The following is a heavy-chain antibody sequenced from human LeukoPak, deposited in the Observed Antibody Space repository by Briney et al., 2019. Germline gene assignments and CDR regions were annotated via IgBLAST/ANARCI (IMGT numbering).Heavy chain of an antibody. CDR2: IDWVGDK. CDR3: ARTTPYCSSTTEFDY. Sequence: SGPALVKPTQTLTLTCTFSGFSFSTSGMCVSWIRQPPGKALEWLARIDWVGDKYYSTSLKTRLTISKDTSKNQVVLTVTNMDPVDTATYYCARTTPYCSSTTEFDYWGQGTLVTVSS. CDR1: GFSFSTSGMC. V-gene: IGHV2-70*11. J-gene: IGHJ4*02. D-gene: IGHD2-2*01.